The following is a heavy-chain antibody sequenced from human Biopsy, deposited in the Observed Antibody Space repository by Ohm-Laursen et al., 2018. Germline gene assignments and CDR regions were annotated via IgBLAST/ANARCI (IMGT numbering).Heavy chain of an antibody. V-gene: IGHV4-4*07. J-gene: IGHJ3*01. Sequence: PSDTLSLTCNVSGGDINNYYWSWIRQPAGKGLEWIGRIYPGGSTNYNPSLKSRVTMSVDTSKKQLSLRLRSVTAADTAMYYRASVVLGPTNDAFDLWGQGTMVVVSS. CDR3: ASVVLGPTNDAFDL. CDR2: IYPGGST. CDR1: GGDINNYY. D-gene: IGHD3-22*01.